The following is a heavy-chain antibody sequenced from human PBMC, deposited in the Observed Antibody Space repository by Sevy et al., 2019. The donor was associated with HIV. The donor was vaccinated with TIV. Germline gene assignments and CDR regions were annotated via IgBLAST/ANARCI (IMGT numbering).Heavy chain of an antibody. D-gene: IGHD2-21*02. CDR2: IYYSGST. CDR1: GGSISSSSYY. Sequence: PETLSLTCTVSGGSISSSSYYWGWIRQPPGKGLEWIGSIYYSGSTYYNPSLKSRVTISVDTSKNQFSLKLSSVTAADTAVYYCARHFTRHAYCGGDCYIDYWGQGTLVTVSS. CDR3: ARHFTRHAYCGGDCYIDY. J-gene: IGHJ4*02. V-gene: IGHV4-39*01.